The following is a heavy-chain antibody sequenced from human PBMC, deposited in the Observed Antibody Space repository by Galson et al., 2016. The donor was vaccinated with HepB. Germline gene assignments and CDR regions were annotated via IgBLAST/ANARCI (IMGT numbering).Heavy chain of an antibody. Sequence: SLRLSCAASGFTFDIYAMHWVRQAPGKGLEWVAVISYDGRSEYYADSVRGSFTISRDNSKITLFLQMNSLSVEDTAMYHCSSGRALDIWGQGTLVTVSS. CDR3: SSGRALDI. D-gene: IGHD1-26*01. J-gene: IGHJ3*02. CDR2: ISYDGRSE. CDR1: GFTFDIYA. V-gene: IGHV3-30-3*01.